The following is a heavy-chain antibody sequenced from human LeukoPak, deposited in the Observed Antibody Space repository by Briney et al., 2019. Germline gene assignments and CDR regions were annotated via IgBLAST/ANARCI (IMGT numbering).Heavy chain of an antibody. CDR1: GFIFGSFE. Sequence: GGSLRLSCAASGFIFGSFEMNWVRQAPGKGLEWVSYISTSGRTIHYADSVKGRFTISRDNAKNSLFLQMNSPRAEDTAVYYCARDLFGALDSWGQGALVTVSS. V-gene: IGHV3-48*03. D-gene: IGHD3-10*01. CDR2: ISTSGRTI. CDR3: ARDLFGALDS. J-gene: IGHJ5*01.